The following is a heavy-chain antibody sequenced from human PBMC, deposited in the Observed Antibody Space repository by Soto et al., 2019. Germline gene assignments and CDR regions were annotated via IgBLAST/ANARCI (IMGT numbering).Heavy chain of an antibody. V-gene: IGHV3-30*18. J-gene: IGHJ5*02. CDR3: GKGGRAFSDFSRDP. Sequence: PGGSLRLSCAASGFTFRTYAMHWVRQAPGKGLDWVAVISYDGRNIYYAESVKGRFTISRDNSRNTLYLQTSSLRPEDTAVYYCGKGGRAFSDFSRDPWAQGALVPVSS. CDR1: GFTFRTYA. CDR2: ISYDGRNI. D-gene: IGHD3-3*01.